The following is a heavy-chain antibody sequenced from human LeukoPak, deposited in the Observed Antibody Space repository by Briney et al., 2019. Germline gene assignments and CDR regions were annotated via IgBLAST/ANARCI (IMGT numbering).Heavy chain of an antibody. CDR3: ARHHSNYFDYYYYMDV. V-gene: IGHV4-38-2*02. CDR2: IYHSGST. J-gene: IGHJ6*03. CDR1: GYSISSGYY. D-gene: IGHD4-11*01. Sequence: PSATLSLTCTVSGYSISSGYYWGWIRQPPGKGLEWIGSIYHSGSTYYNPSLKSRVTISVDTSKNQFSLKLSSVTAADTAVYYCARHHSNYFDYYYYMDVWGKGTTVTVSS.